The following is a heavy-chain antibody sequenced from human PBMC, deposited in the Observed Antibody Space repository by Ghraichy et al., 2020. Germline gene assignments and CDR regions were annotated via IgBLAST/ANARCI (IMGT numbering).Heavy chain of an antibody. J-gene: IGHJ6*03. V-gene: IGHV1-69*13. D-gene: IGHD2-2*01. CDR1: GGTFSSYA. CDR3: ASPGYCSSTSCPYSSDYYYYYYMDV. Sequence: SVKVSCKASGGTFSSYAISWVRQAPGQGLEWMGGIIPIFGTANYAQKFQGRVTITADESTSTAYMELSSLRSEDTAVYYCASPGYCSSTSCPYSSDYYYYYYMDVWGKGTTVTVSS. CDR2: IIPIFGTA.